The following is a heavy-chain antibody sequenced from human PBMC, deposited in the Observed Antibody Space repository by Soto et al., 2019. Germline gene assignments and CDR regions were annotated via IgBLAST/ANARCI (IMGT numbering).Heavy chain of an antibody. CDR2: ISWNSGNV. V-gene: IGHV3-9*01. J-gene: IGHJ4*02. Sequence: EVQLVESGGGLVQPGRSLRLSCAASGFIFDDYAMHWVRQAPGKGLEWVSGISWNSGNVGYADSVKGRFTISRDNAKNSLSLQMNSLRPEDTAFYFCAKGYFQLGDEHSSYKTYFDSWGQGTLVSVSS. CDR3: AKGYFQLGDEHSSYKTYFDS. CDR1: GFIFDDYA. D-gene: IGHD6-13*01.